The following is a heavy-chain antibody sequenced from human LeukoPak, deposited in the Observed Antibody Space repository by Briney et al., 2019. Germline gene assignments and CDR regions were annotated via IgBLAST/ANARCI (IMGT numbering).Heavy chain of an antibody. Sequence: SETLSLTCTVSGGSISSYYWSWIRQPPGKGLEGIGYIYYSGSTNYNPSLKSRVTISVDTSKNQFSLKLSSVTAADTAVYYCARAGPSDYDILTGYLPPGYFDYWGQGTLVTVSS. CDR1: GGSISSYY. D-gene: IGHD3-9*01. CDR2: IYYSGST. V-gene: IGHV4-59*01. J-gene: IGHJ4*02. CDR3: ARAGPSDYDILTGYLPPGYFDY.